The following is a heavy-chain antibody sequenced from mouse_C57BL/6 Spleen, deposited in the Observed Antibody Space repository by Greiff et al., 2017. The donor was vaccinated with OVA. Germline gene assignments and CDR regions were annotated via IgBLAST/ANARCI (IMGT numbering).Heavy chain of an antibody. V-gene: IGHV5-17*01. CDR1: GFTFSDYG. J-gene: IGHJ2*01. CDR3: ARADYEYDDFDY. CDR2: ISSGSSTI. D-gene: IGHD2-4*01. Sequence: EVQVVESGGGLVKPGASLKLSCAASGFTFSDYGMHWVRQAPEKGLEWVAYISSGSSTIYYADTVKGRFTITRDNAKNTLCMQMTRLRSEDTAVYYCARADYEYDDFDYWGQGTTLTVSS.